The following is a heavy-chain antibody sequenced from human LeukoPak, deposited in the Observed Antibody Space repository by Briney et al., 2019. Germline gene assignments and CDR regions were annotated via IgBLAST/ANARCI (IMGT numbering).Heavy chain of an antibody. V-gene: IGHV3-64D*09. CDR3: VKDKYPVVVAATLDY. CDR2: ISSNGGIT. Sequence: GGSLRLSRSASGFTLTNYAMHWVRQAPGEGQEYVSDISSNGGITYYADLVKGRFTVSRDNSKNMLYLQMNSLRAEDTAVYYCVKDKYPVVVAATLDYWGQGILVTVSS. D-gene: IGHD2-15*01. J-gene: IGHJ4*02. CDR1: GFTLTNYA.